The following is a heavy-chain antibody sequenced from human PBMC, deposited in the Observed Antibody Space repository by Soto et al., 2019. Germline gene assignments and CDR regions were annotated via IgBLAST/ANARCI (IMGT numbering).Heavy chain of an antibody. J-gene: IGHJ4*02. Sequence: QVTLKESGPALVKPTENLTLTCTVSGFSLSNARMGVSWIRQPPGKALEWLAHIFSNDEKSYSPSLKSSLNMSKHTTKSQVVLTMTNMDPVDTATYYWARTYSSSWTYFDYGGQGALVTVSS. D-gene: IGHD6-13*01. V-gene: IGHV2-26*01. CDR1: GFSLSNARMG. CDR2: IFSNDEK. CDR3: ARTYSSSWTYFDY.